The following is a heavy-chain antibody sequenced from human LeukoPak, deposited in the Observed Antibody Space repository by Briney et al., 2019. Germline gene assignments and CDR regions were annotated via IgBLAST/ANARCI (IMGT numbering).Heavy chain of an antibody. CDR1: GFTFNSYG. J-gene: IGHJ4*02. V-gene: IGHV3-33*01. D-gene: IGHD6-6*01. CDR2: IWYDGSDK. Sequence: GGSLRLSCAASGFTFNSYGMHWVRQAPGKGLGWVAVIWYDGSDKYYADSVKGRFTISRDNSKNTVYLQMNSLRGEDTAVYYCARAAIAARPIYPGYWGQGTLVTVSS. CDR3: ARAAIAARPIYPGY.